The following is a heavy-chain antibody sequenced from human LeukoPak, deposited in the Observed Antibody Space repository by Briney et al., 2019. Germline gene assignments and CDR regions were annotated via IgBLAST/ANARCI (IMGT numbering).Heavy chain of an antibody. J-gene: IGHJ5*02. CDR2: IYPGDSDT. V-gene: IGHV5-51*01. D-gene: IGHD6-13*01. CDR1: GYSFTSYW. Sequence: GESLKISCKGSGYSFTSYWIGWVRQMPGKGLEWMGIIYPGDSDTRYSPSFQGQVTISADKSISTAYLQWSSLKASDTAMYYCARVLRRRGSSWTAGNWFDPWGQGTLVTVSS. CDR3: ARVLRRRGSSWTAGNWFDP.